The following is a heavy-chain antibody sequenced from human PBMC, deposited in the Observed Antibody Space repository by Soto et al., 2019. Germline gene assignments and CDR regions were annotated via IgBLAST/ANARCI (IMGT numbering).Heavy chain of an antibody. CDR1: GGSFSGYY. D-gene: IGHD6-6*01. V-gene: IGHV4-34*01. Sequence: SETLSLTCAVYGGSFSGYYWSWIRQPPGKGLEWIGEINHSGSTNYNPSLKSRVTISVDTSKNQFSLKLSSVTAADTAVYYCARENREYSSSSDDYYYMDVWGKGTTVTVSS. J-gene: IGHJ6*03. CDR3: ARENREYSSSSDDYYYMDV. CDR2: INHSGST.